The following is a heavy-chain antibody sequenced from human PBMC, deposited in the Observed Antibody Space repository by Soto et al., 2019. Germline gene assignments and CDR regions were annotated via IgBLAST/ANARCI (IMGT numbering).Heavy chain of an antibody. Sequence: QVQLVQSGAEVKKPGASVKVSCKASGYTFTSYGISWVRQAPGQGLEGMGWISTYNGNTKYAQKLQGRVTMTTDTSTSKAYMELRSMRSDDTAVFYCAREMVRGVGSDYWGQGTLVTVSS. CDR1: GYTFTSYG. CDR2: ISTYNGNT. CDR3: AREMVRGVGSDY. D-gene: IGHD3-10*01. V-gene: IGHV1-18*01. J-gene: IGHJ4*02.